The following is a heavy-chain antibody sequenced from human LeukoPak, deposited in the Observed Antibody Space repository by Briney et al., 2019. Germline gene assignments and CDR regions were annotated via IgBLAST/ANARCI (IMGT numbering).Heavy chain of an antibody. D-gene: IGHD3-10*01. CDR2: IKEDGREK. CDR3: ARGGRPDY. J-gene: IGHJ4*02. CDR1: GFTFSSSW. Sequence: GGSLRLSCATSGFTFSSSWMSWVRQAPGKGLECVANIKEDGREKYYVDSVKGRFTIPRDNAKNSLYLQMSSLRAEDTAVYYCARGGRPDYWVQGTLVTVSS. V-gene: IGHV3-7*01.